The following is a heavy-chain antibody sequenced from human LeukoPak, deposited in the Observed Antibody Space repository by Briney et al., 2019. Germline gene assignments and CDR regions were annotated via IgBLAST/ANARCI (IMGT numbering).Heavy chain of an antibody. CDR3: ARGRDSSGYYWFYFDY. CDR2: IYYSGST. CDR1: GGSISSGGYY. D-gene: IGHD3-22*01. V-gene: IGHV4-31*03. Sequence: SETLSLTCTVPGGSISSGGYYWSWIRQHPGKGLEWIGYIYYSGSTYYNPSLKSRVTISVDTSKNQFSLKLSSVTAADTAVYYCARGRDSSGYYWFYFDYWGQGTLVTVSS. J-gene: IGHJ4*02.